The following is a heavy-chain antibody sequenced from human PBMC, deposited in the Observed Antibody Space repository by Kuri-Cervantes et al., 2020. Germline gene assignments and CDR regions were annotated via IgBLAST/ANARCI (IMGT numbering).Heavy chain of an antibody. CDR3: ARAPGYYNALDV. CDR1: GGSISSGGSC. J-gene: IGHJ6*02. Sequence: SQTLSLTCAVSGGSISSGGSCWTWIRQSPGKGLEWIGYIHHSGNSYYNPSLKSRVTISVDGSKNHFSLRLTSATAADTAVYYCARAPGYYNALDVWGQGAMVTVSS. V-gene: IGHV4-30-2*06. CDR2: IHHSGNS. D-gene: IGHD3-10*01.